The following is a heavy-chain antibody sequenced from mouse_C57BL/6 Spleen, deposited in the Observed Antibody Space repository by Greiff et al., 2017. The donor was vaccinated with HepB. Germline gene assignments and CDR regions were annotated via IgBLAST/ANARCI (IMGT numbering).Heavy chain of an antibody. CDR1: GFTFSSYA. V-gene: IGHV5-4*01. CDR2: ISDGGSYT. J-gene: IGHJ3*01. Sequence: EVQLVESGGGLVKPGGSLKLSCAASGFTFSSYAMSWVRQTPEKRLEWVATISDGGSYTYYPDNVKGRFTISRDNAKNNLYLQMSHLKSEDTAMYYCARDRGDGEGFAYLGQGTLVTVSA. D-gene: IGHD3-1*01. CDR3: ARDRGDGEGFAY.